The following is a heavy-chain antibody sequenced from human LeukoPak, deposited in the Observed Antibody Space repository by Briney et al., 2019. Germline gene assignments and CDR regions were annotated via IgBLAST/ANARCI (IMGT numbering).Heavy chain of an antibody. CDR2: IYIGDNP. V-gene: IGHV3-53*04. Sequence: GGSLRLSCAASGLTVSSSYMSWDRQAPGKGLEWVSIIYIGDNPHYADSVKGRFTISRHNSKNTLYLQMNNLRAEDTAVYYCARVRPWVFDYWGQGTLVTVSS. CDR1: GLTVSSSY. J-gene: IGHJ4*02. CDR3: ARVRPWVFDY.